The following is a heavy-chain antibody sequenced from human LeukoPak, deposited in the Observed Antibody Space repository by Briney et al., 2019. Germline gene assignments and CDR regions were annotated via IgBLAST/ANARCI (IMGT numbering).Heavy chain of an antibody. CDR3: ARAGGGSSGWPYFDY. V-gene: IGHV3-7*01. CDR2: IKQDGSEK. Sequence: PGGSLRLSCAASGFTFSRYWMSWVRQAPGGGLEWVANIKQDGSEKYYVDSVKGRFSISRDNAKNSLYLQMNSLRAEDTAVYYCARAGGGSSGWPYFDYWGQGTLVTVSS. CDR1: GFTFSRYW. J-gene: IGHJ4*02. D-gene: IGHD6-19*01.